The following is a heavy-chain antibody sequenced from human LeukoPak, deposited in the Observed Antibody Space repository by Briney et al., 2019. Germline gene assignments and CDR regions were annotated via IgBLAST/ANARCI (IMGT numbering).Heavy chain of an antibody. CDR2: ISSSSNYI. J-gene: IGHJ4*02. Sequence: GGFLRLSCAVSGFTFNTYSMTWVRQAPGKGLEWVSSISSSSNYIYYADSVKGRFTISRDNAKNSLYLQMNSLRAEDTAVYYCVREFCSSGSCPPIRWGQGALVTVSS. CDR1: GFTFNTYS. D-gene: IGHD2-15*01. V-gene: IGHV3-21*01. CDR3: VREFCSSGSCPPIR.